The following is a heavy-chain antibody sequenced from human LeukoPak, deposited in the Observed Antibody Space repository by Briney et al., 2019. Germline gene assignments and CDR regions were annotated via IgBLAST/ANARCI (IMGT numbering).Heavy chain of an antibody. CDR2: ISGSGGST. Sequence: GGSLRLSCAASGFTFSSYAMSWVRQAPGKGLEWVSAISGSGGSTYYADSVKGRFTISRDNAQNSLYLQMNSLRAEDTAVYYCVRDLEYSSSSVSGRSFDYWGQGTLVTVSS. V-gene: IGHV3-23*01. D-gene: IGHD6-6*01. CDR3: VRDLEYSSSSVSGRSFDY. CDR1: GFTFSSYA. J-gene: IGHJ4*02.